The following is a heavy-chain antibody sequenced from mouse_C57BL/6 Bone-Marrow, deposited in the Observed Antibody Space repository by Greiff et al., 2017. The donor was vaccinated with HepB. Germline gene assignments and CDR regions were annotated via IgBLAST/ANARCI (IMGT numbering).Heavy chain of an antibody. D-gene: IGHD1-1*01. CDR3: ARDRGSSYYYAMDY. V-gene: IGHV3-6*01. CDR1: GYSITSGYY. Sequence: EVQLQESGPGLVKPSQSLSLTCSVTGYSITSGYYWNWIRQFPGNKLEWMGYISYDGSNNYNPSLKNRISITRDTSKNQFFLKLNSVTTEDTATYYCARDRGSSYYYAMDYWGQGTSVTVSS. J-gene: IGHJ4*01. CDR2: ISYDGSN.